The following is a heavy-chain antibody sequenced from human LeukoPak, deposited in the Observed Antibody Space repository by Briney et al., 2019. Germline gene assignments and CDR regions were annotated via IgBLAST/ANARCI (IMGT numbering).Heavy chain of an antibody. V-gene: IGHV1-2*02. Sequence: ASVKVSCKASGYTFTSYDINWVRQATGQGLEWMGWINPNSGGTNYAQKFQGRVTMTRDTSISTAYMELSRLRSDDTAVYYCATHSITMVRGAPFLLGWGQGTLVTVSS. D-gene: IGHD3-10*01. CDR1: GYTFTSYD. CDR2: INPNSGGT. CDR3: ATHSITMVRGAPFLLG. J-gene: IGHJ4*02.